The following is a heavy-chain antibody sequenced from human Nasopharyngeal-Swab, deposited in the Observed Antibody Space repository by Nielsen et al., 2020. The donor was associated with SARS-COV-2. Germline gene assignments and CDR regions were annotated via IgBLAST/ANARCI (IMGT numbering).Heavy chain of an antibody. V-gene: IGHV3-30-3*01. CDR2: ISYDGSNK. D-gene: IGHD3-22*01. J-gene: IGHJ4*02. Sequence: GESLKISCAASGFTFSRYTMHWVRQAPGKGPEWVAVISYDGSNKYYADSVKGRFTISRDISKNTLYLQMNSLRAEDTAVFYCASTPLDSSGYYYAFHYWGRGTLVPVSS. CDR1: GFTFSRYT. CDR3: ASTPLDSSGYYYAFHY.